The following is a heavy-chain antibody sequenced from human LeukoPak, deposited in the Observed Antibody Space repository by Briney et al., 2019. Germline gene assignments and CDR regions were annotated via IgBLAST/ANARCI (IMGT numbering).Heavy chain of an antibody. Sequence: GGSLRLSCAASGFTFSSYGMSWVRQAPGKGLEWVSVISGSGGSTYYTDSVKGRFAISRDNSKNTLYLQMKSLRVEDTAIYYCAKVRGMAVAGTGVDYWGQGTRVTVSS. CDR2: ISGSGGST. V-gene: IGHV3-23*01. J-gene: IGHJ4*02. CDR3: AKVRGMAVAGTGVDY. CDR1: GFTFSSYG. D-gene: IGHD6-19*01.